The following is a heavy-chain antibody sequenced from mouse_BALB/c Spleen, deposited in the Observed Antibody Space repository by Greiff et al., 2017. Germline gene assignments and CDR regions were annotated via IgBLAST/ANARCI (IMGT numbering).Heavy chain of an antibody. J-gene: IGHJ2*01. Sequence: VQLQESGAELVRPGSSVKISCKASGYAFSSYWMNWVKQRPGQGLEWIGQIYPGDGDTNYNGKFKGKATLTADKSSSTAYMQLSSLTSEDSAVYFCARARVITTVVEAYDFDYWGQGTTLTVSS. CDR1: GYAFSSYW. V-gene: IGHV1-80*01. CDR2: IYPGDGDT. D-gene: IGHD1-1*01. CDR3: ARARVITTVVEAYDFDY.